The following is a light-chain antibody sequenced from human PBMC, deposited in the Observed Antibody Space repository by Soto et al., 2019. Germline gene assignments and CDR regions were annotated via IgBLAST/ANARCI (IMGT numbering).Light chain of an antibody. CDR2: EVS. Sequence: QSVLTQPPSASGSPGQSVAISCTGTSSDVGGYNYVSWYQQHSGKAPKLMIYEVSKRPSGVPDRFSGSKSGNTASLTVSGLQAEDEADYYCSSYAGSNNWVFGGGTKVTVL. V-gene: IGLV2-8*01. CDR1: SSDVGGYNY. CDR3: SSYAGSNNWV. J-gene: IGLJ3*02.